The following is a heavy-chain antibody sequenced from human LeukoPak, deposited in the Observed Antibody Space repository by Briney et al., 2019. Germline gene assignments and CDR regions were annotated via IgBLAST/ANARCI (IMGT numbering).Heavy chain of an antibody. CDR1: GFPFSSFG. CDR3: ARAVVRGGKPGKGLDP. V-gene: IGHV3-33*05. J-gene: IGHJ5*02. D-gene: IGHD3-10*01. CDR2: ISYNGTTK. Sequence: GGSLRLSCAASGFPFSSFGFHWVRQAPGKGLEWLALISYNGTTKYYADSVKGRFTISRDNSVNTLYLQMNNLRGDDTALYFCARAVVRGGKPGKGLDPWGQGTPVIVSS.